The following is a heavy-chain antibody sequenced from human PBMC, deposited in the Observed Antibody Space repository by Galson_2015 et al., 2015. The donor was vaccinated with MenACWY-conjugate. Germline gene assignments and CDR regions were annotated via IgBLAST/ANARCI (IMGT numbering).Heavy chain of an antibody. CDR1: GFTFSSYS. V-gene: IGHV3-21*01. D-gene: IGHD5-18*01. J-gene: IGHJ5*02. Sequence: SLRLSCAASGFTFSSYSMNWVRQAPGKGLEWVSSISSSSSYIYYADSVKGRFTISRDNAKNSLYLQMNSLRAEDTAVYYCASGGYSYGLFDPWGQGTLVTVPS. CDR3: ASGGYSYGLFDP. CDR2: ISSSSSYI.